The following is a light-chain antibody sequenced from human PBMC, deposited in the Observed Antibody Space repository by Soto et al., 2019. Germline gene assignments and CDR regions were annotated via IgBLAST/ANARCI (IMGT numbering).Light chain of an antibody. Sequence: EIVLTQSPVTLSLSPGERATLSCMASQSVSCRYFVWYQQKPGQAPRLLIFAASSKAAGIPDRLSGSGSGKDFSLTLSRLEPEDFAVYYCHQYASSRTFGPGTKVE. CDR1: QSVSCRY. CDR2: AAS. CDR3: HQYASSRT. J-gene: IGKJ1*01. V-gene: IGKV3-20*01.